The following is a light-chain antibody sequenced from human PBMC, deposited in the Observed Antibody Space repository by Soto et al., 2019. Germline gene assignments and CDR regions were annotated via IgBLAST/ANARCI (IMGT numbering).Light chain of an antibody. J-gene: IGKJ1*01. CDR3: QQYNNWPPWT. Sequence: EIVMTQSPATLYVSPGESATLSCRASQSIGSNLAWYQQKPGQAPRLLIHGASTRATGTPARFSGRGSETDFTLTISSLQSEDFAVYYCQQYNNWPPWTFGQGTKVEIK. V-gene: IGKV3-15*01. CDR2: GAS. CDR1: QSIGSN.